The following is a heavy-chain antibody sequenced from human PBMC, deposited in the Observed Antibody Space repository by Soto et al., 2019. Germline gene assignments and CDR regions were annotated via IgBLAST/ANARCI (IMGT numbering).Heavy chain of an antibody. Sequence: QVQLVQSGAEVKKPGASVKVSCKASGYTFASYGISWVRQAPGQGLEWMGWISAYNGNTNYAQKLQGRVTMTTDTSASTAYMQVTSLSSPAMGVYLSMRGNSLADRYWGAGILV. V-gene: IGHV1-18*03. CDR1: GYTFASYG. CDR2: ISAYNGNT. CDR3: MRGNSLADRY. D-gene: IGHD1-1*01. J-gene: IGHJ4*02.